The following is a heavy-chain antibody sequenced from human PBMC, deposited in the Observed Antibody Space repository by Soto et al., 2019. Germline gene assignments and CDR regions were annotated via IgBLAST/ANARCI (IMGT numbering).Heavy chain of an antibody. J-gene: IGHJ4*02. CDR3: AGDTAAVAGLDY. D-gene: IGHD6-19*01. CDR1: GGSVSSGSYH. Sequence: SETLSLTCTFSGGSVSSGSYHWSWIRQPPGKGLEWIGYIYYSGSTNSNPSLKSRVTISIDTSKNQFFLKLSSVTAADTAVYYCAGDTAAVAGLDYWGQGISVTVSS. V-gene: IGHV4-61*01. CDR2: IYYSGST.